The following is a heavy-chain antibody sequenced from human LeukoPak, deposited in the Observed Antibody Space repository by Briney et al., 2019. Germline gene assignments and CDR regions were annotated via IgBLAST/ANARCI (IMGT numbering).Heavy chain of an antibody. CDR3: ARARPYVFDY. V-gene: IGHV1-2*02. D-gene: IGHD2-8*01. Sequence: GASVKVSCKASGYTFTAYYMNWVRQAPGQGLEWMGWINPNSGGTIYAQKFQGRVTMTRDKSISTAYMELSSLRSDDTAVYYCARARPYVFDYWGQGTLVTVSS. J-gene: IGHJ4*02. CDR1: GYTFTAYY. CDR2: INPNSGGT.